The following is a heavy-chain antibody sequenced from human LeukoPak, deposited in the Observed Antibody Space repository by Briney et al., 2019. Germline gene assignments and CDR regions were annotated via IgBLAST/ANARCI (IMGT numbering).Heavy chain of an antibody. CDR2: IFHTGST. CDR1: GGSISSYY. J-gene: IGHJ4*02. CDR3: ARLVGAAAGRFDY. D-gene: IGHD6-13*01. Sequence: PSETLSLTCTVSGGSISSYYWGWIRQPPGKGLEWIGTIFHTGSTYYNPSLKSRVTISVDTSKNQFSLKLSSVTAADTAVYYCARLVGAAAGRFDYWGQGTLVTVSS. V-gene: IGHV4-39*01.